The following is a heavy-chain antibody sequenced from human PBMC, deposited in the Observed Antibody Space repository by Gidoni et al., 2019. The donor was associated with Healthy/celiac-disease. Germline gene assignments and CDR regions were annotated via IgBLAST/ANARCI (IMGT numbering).Heavy chain of an antibody. CDR2: ISGSGGRT. Sequence: EVQLLASGGGLVQPGWSLRLSCAASGFTFSSYAMSWVRQAPGKGLEWVSAISGSGGRTYYADSVKGRFTISRDNSKNTLYLQMNSLRAEDTAVYYCAKDFYDSSGFDYWGQGTLVTVSS. CDR1: GFTFSSYA. CDR3: AKDFYDSSGFDY. D-gene: IGHD3-22*01. V-gene: IGHV3-23*01. J-gene: IGHJ4*02.